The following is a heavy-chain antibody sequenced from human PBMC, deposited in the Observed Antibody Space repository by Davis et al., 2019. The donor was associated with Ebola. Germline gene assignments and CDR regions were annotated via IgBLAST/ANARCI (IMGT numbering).Heavy chain of an antibody. J-gene: IGHJ4*02. CDR2: VHYSGST. CDR1: GGSISTYY. V-gene: IGHV4-59*01. CDR3: ARGEGWYYFDY. Sequence: PSETLSLTCTVSGGSISTYYWNWIRQPPGKGLEWIGYVHYSGSTKYNPSLKSRVTISLDTSKNQFSLTLSSVTAADTAVYYCARGEGWYYFDYWGQGTLVTVSS. D-gene: IGHD6-19*01.